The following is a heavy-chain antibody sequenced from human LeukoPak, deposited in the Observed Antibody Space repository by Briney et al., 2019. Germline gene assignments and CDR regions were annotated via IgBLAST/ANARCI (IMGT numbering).Heavy chain of an antibody. CDR3: ARDLGYCTNGVCHTRFDY. D-gene: IGHD2-8*01. CDR1: GFTVSSIH. CDR2: TYTGGNS. V-gene: IGHV3-53*01. Sequence: GGSLRLSCAASGFTVSSIHMVWVRQAPGKGLEWVSVTYTGGNSYYADSVKGRFIISRDNTKGSLFLQLNSLRAEDTAVYYCARDLGYCTNGVCHTRFDYWGQGTLVAVSS. J-gene: IGHJ4*02.